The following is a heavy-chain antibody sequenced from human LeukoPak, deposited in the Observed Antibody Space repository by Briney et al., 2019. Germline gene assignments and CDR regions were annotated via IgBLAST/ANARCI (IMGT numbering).Heavy chain of an antibody. CDR2: IYYSGST. V-gene: IGHV4-59*01. Sequence: SETLSLTCTVSGGSLSSYYWSWIRQPPGKGLEWIGYIYYSGSTNYNPSLKSRVTISVDTSKNQFSLKLSSVTAADTAVYYCARDIDGDYYVSGGNFDYWGQGTLVTVSS. J-gene: IGHJ4*02. CDR1: GGSLSSYY. D-gene: IGHD3-10*01. CDR3: ARDIDGDYYVSGGNFDY.